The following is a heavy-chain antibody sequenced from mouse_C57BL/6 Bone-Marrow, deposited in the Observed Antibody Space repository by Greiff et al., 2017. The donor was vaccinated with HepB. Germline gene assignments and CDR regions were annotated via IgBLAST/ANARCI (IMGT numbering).Heavy chain of an antibody. CDR1: GFTFSSYG. V-gene: IGHV5-6*01. J-gene: IGHJ3*01. CDR3: ARPWFAY. CDR2: ISSGGSYT. Sequence: EVKVVESGGDLVKPGGSLKLSCAASGFTFSSYGMSWVRQTPDKRLEWVATISSGGSYTYYPDSVKGRFTISRGNAKNTLYLQMSSLKSEDTAMYYCARPWFAYWGQGTLVTVSA.